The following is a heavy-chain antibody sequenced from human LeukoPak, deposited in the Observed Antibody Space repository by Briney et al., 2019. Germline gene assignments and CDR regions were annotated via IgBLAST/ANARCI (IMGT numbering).Heavy chain of an antibody. CDR2: IIPIFGTA. J-gene: IGHJ4*02. CDR3: ARDQGYRYGYGDFDY. D-gene: IGHD5-18*01. Sequence: SVKVSCKASGGTFRSYAISWVRQAPGQGLEWMGGIIPIFGTANYAQKFQGRVTVTADESTSTAYMELSSLRSEDTAVYYCARDQGYRYGYGDFDYWGQGTLVTVSS. CDR1: GGTFRSYA. V-gene: IGHV1-69*13.